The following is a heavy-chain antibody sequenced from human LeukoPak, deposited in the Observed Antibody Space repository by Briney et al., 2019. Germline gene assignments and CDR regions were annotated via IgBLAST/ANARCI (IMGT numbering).Heavy chain of an antibody. D-gene: IGHD3-22*01. J-gene: IGHJ5*02. V-gene: IGHV4-61*02. CDR3: ASIYYYDSAPFDP. CDR1: GDSISSGDYY. Sequence: SETLSLTCTVSGDSISSGDYYWSWIRQPAGKGLEWIGRISSSGSTNYNPSLKSRVTISVDTSKNQFSLKLSSVTAADTAVYYCASIYYYDSAPFDPWGQGTLVTVSS. CDR2: ISSSGST.